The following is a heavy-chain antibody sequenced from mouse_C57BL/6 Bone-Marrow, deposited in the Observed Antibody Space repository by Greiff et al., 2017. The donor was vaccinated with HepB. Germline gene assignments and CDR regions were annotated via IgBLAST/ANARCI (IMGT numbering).Heavy chain of an antibody. V-gene: IGHV3-6*01. CDR3: ASIYYDN. Sequence: ESGPGLVKPSQSLSLTCSVTGYSITSGYYWNWIRQFPGNKLEWMGYISYDGSNNYNPSLKNRISITRDTSKNQFFLKLNSVTTEDTATYYCASIYYDNWGTGTTVTVSS. CDR1: GYSITSGYY. D-gene: IGHD2-4*01. J-gene: IGHJ1*03. CDR2: ISYDGSN.